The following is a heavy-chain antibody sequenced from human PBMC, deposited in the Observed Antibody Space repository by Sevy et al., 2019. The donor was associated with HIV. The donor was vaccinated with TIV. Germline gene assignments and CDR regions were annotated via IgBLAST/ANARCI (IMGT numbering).Heavy chain of an antibody. Sequence: SETLSLTCAVYGGSLSGYYWSWIRQPPGKGLEWIGEINHSGSTNYNPSLKSRVTISVDTSKNQFSLKLSSVTAADTAVYYCARGGQFLPFYYMDVWGKGTTVTVSS. J-gene: IGHJ6*03. CDR1: GGSLSGYY. CDR3: ARGGQFLPFYYMDV. CDR2: INHSGST. V-gene: IGHV4-34*01.